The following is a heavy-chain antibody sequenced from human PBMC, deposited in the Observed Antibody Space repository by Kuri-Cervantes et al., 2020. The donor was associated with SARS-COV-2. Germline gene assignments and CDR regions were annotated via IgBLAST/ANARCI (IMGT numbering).Heavy chain of an antibody. D-gene: IGHD6-19*01. CDR3: AKTNLYSSGCDY. Sequence: GESLKISCAASGFTFSSYGMHWVRQAPGKGLEWVAFIRYDGSNKYYADSVKGRFTISRDNSKNTLYLQMNSLRAEDTAVYYCAKTNLYSSGCDYWGQGTLVTVSS. J-gene: IGHJ4*02. CDR2: IRYDGSNK. V-gene: IGHV3-30*02. CDR1: GFTFSSYG.